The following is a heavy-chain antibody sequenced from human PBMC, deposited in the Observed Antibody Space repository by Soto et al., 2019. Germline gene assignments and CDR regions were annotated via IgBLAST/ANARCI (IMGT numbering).Heavy chain of an antibody. V-gene: IGHV1-18*01. CDR3: ARGRYGDY. D-gene: IGHD1-1*01. J-gene: IGHJ4*02. CDR2: ISAHNGNT. Sequence: QVHLVQSGAEVKKPGASVKVSCKGSGYAFTTYGITWVRQAPGQGLEWMSWISAHNGNTNYAQKLQGRVTVTRDTSTSTDYMELRSLISDDTAVYYCARGRYGDYWGQGALVTVSS. CDR1: GYAFTTYG.